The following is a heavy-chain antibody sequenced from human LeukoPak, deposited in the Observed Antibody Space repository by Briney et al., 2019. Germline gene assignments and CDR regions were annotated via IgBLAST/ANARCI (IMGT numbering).Heavy chain of an antibody. Sequence: ASETLSLTCAVYGGSFSGYYWSWIRQPPGKGLEWIGYIYYSGSTYYNPSLKSRVTISVDTSRSQFSLKLSSVTAADTAVYFCAGYHAYGVTTPPLGYWGQGTLVTVSS. CDR1: GGSFSGYY. CDR2: IYYSGST. V-gene: IGHV4-59*08. D-gene: IGHD4-17*01. CDR3: AGYHAYGVTTPPLGY. J-gene: IGHJ4*02.